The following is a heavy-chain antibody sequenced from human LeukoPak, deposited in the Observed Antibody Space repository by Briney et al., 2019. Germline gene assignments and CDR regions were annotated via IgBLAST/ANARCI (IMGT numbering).Heavy chain of an antibody. CDR2: INPNSGGT. Sequence: ASVKVSCKASGYTFTGYYMHWVRQAPGQGLEWMGWINPNSGGTNYAQKFQGRVTMTRDTSISTAYMELSRLRSDDTAVYYCARDRTGIAAADSNIEPDYWGQGTLVTVSS. D-gene: IGHD6-13*01. V-gene: IGHV1-2*02. CDR1: GYTFTGYY. J-gene: IGHJ4*02. CDR3: ARDRTGIAAADSNIEPDY.